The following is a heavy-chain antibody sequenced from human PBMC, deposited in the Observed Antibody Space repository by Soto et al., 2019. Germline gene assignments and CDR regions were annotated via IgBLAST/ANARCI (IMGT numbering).Heavy chain of an antibody. D-gene: IGHD3-3*01. Sequence: QVQLVESGGGLVKPGGSLRLSCAASGFTFSDYYMSWIRQAPGKGLEWVSYISSSGSTIYYADSVKGRFTISRDNAKNSLYLQMNSLRAEDTAVYYCARDMATIFGVVHLKPEGWNYYYYMDVWGKGTTVTVSS. CDR2: ISSSGSTI. J-gene: IGHJ6*03. CDR3: ARDMATIFGVVHLKPEGWNYYYYMDV. V-gene: IGHV3-11*01. CDR1: GFTFSDYY.